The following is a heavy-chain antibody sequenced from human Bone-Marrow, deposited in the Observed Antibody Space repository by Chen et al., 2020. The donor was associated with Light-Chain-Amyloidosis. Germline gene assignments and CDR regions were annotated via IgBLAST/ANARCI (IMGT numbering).Heavy chain of an antibody. D-gene: IGHD5-12*01. Sequence: YTFPNYWIGWVRQMPGKGLEWMGVIYPDDSDARYSPSFEGQVTISADKSITTAYLQWRSLKASDTAMYYCARRRDGYNFDYWGQGTLVTVSS. CDR1: YTFPNYW. CDR3: ARRRDGYNFDY. CDR2: IYPDDSDA. V-gene: IGHV5-51*01. J-gene: IGHJ4*02.